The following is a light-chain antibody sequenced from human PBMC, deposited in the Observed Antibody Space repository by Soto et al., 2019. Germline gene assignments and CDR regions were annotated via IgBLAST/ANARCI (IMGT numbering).Light chain of an antibody. V-gene: IGKV1-5*03. CDR3: QQLKSYTIT. CDR2: KAS. CDR1: QTISSW. Sequence: DIQMTQSPSTLSGSVGDRVTITCRASQTISSWLAWYPQKPGKAPKLLIYKASTLKSGVPSRFSGSGSGTEFTRTISSLQTEDVATYYCQQLKSYTITFGQGTRLEI. J-gene: IGKJ5*01.